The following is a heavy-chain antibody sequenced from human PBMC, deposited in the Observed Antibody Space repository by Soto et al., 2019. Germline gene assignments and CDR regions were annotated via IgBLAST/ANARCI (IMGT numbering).Heavy chain of an antibody. CDR3: VRGSEVGELNFDY. Sequence: QVQLVESGGGVVQPGRSLRLFCATSGFTFSEQGIHWVRQAPGKGLEWVAFMWPDRSGEVYVDSVRGRFTISRDNAKSRVFLQMDSLRAEDTAVYYCVRGSEVGELNFDYWGQGTLVTVSS. CDR1: GFTFSEQG. J-gene: IGHJ4*02. V-gene: IGHV3-33*01. CDR2: MWPDRSGE. D-gene: IGHD3-10*01.